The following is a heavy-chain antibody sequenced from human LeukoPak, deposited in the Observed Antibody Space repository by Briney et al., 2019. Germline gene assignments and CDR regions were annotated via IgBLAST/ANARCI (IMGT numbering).Heavy chain of an antibody. J-gene: IGHJ4*02. D-gene: IGHD3-9*01. V-gene: IGHV1-69*05. CDR2: ILPIFGTT. CDR1: GGTFKNYA. Sequence: SVKVSCKASGGTFKNYAISWVRQAPGQGLEWMGGILPIFGTTNYAQKFQGRVTITRDTSASTAYMELSSLRSEDMAVYYCARGNILTGYYLYYFDYWGQGTLVTVSS. CDR3: ARGNILTGYYLYYFDY.